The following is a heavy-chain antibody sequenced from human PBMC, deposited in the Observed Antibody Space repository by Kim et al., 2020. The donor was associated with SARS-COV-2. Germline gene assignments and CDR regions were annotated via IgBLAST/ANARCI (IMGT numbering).Heavy chain of an antibody. Sequence: SETLSLTCAVYGGSFSGYYWSWIRQPPGKGLEWIGEINHSGSTNYNPSLKSRVIISVDTSKNQFSLKLSSVTAADTAVYYCARVGGYCGGDCRSYSSFDYWGQGTLVTVSS. CDR1: GGSFSGYY. J-gene: IGHJ4*02. CDR3: ARVGGYCGGDCRSYSSFDY. D-gene: IGHD2-21*02. V-gene: IGHV4-34*01. CDR2: INHSGST.